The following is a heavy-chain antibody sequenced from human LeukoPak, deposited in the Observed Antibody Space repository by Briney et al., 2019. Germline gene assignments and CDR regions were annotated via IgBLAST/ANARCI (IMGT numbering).Heavy chain of an antibody. D-gene: IGHD4-23*01. CDR1: GYTFTSFY. V-gene: IGHV1-46*01. CDR3: ARERGGVGTTVGTKGGWFDP. Sequence: ASLKVSCKASGYTFTSFYMHWVRQAPGQGLEWMGIINPSGGSTSYAQTFQGRVTMTRDMSTRTGYVEPSNLRSEDTGVYYCARERGGVGTTVGTKGGWFDPWGQGTLVTVSS. CDR2: INPSGGST. J-gene: IGHJ5*02.